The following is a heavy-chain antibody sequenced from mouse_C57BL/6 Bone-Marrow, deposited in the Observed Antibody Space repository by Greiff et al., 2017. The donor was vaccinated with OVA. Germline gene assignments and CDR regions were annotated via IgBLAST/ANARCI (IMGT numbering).Heavy chain of an antibody. CDR1: GYTFTSYW. J-gene: IGHJ2*01. Sequence: EVQLQQSGTVLARPGASVKMSCKTSGYTFTSYWMHWVKQRPGQGLEWIGAIYPGNSDTSYNQKFKGKAKLTAVTSASTAYMELSSLTNEDSAVYYCTRGYSYYGSSAFDYWGQGTTLTVSS. CDR2: IYPGNSDT. V-gene: IGHV1-5*01. CDR3: TRGYSYYGSSAFDY. D-gene: IGHD1-1*01.